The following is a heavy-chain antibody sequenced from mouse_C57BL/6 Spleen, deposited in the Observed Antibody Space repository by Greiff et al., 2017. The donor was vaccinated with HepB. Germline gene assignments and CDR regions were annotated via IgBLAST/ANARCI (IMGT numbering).Heavy chain of an antibody. CDR1: GFNIKDDY. V-gene: IGHV14-4*01. Sequence: EVQLQQSGAELVRPGASVKLSCTASGFNIKDDYMHWVKQRPEQGLEWIGWIDPENGDTEYASKFQGKATITADTSSNTAYLQLSSLTSEDTAVYYCTAAMTTVVATGNYFDYWGQGTTLTVSS. CDR2: IDPENGDT. D-gene: IGHD1-1*01. CDR3: TAAMTTVVATGNYFDY. J-gene: IGHJ2*01.